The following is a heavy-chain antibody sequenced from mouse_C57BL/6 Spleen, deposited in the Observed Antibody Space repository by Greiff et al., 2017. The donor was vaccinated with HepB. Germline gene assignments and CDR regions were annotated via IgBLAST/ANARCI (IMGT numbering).Heavy chain of an antibody. J-gene: IGHJ3*01. V-gene: IGHV5-4*03. CDR2: ISDGGSYT. D-gene: IGHD2-4*01. Sequence: EVMLVESGGGLVKPGGSLKLSCAASGFTFSSYAMSWVRQTPEKRLEWVATISDGGSYTYYPDNVKGRFTISRDNAKNNLYLQMSHLKSEDTAMYYCARGNYDYDSHWGQGTLVTVSA. CDR3: ARGNYDYDSH. CDR1: GFTFSSYA.